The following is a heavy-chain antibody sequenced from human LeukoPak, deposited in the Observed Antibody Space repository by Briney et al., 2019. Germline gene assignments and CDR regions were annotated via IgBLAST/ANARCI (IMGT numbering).Heavy chain of an antibody. J-gene: IGHJ3*01. V-gene: IGHV4-59*08. CDR1: GGSISRYY. Sequence: SETLSLTCTVSGGSISRYYWSWIRQPPGKGLEWIGNIHYSGGTNYSPSLKSRLTMSVDTSKNRFSLRLSSLTAADTAVYFCAGSGWSFDAFDFWGQGTMVTVSS. CDR2: IHYSGGT. D-gene: IGHD6-19*01. CDR3: AGSGWSFDAFDF.